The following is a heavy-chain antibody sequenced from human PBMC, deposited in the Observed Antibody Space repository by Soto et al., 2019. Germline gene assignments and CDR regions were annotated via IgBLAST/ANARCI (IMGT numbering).Heavy chain of an antibody. CDR3: ARDQSWAARPDYYGSGSVWFDP. D-gene: IGHD3-10*01. J-gene: IGHJ5*02. V-gene: IGHV3-11*01. Sequence: PGGSLRLSCAASGFTFSDYYMSWIRQAPGKGLEWVSYISSSGSTIYYADSVKGRFTISRDNAKNSLYLQMNSLRAEDTAVYYCARDQSWAARPDYYGSGSVWFDPWGQGTLVTVSS. CDR2: ISSSGSTI. CDR1: GFTFSDYY.